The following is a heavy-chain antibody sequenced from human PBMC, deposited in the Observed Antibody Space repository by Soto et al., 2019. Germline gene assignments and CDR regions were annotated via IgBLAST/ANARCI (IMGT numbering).Heavy chain of an antibody. CDR1: GYTFTSYA. D-gene: IGHD3-22*01. V-gene: IGHV1-3*01. J-gene: IGHJ6*02. Sequence: ASVKVSCKASGYTFTSYAMHWVRQAPGQRLEWMGWINAGNGNTKYSQKFQGRVTITRDTSASTAYMELSSLRSEDTAVYYCARDRETHYYDSTHYGMDVWGQGTTVTVSS. CDR3: ARDRETHYYDSTHYGMDV. CDR2: INAGNGNT.